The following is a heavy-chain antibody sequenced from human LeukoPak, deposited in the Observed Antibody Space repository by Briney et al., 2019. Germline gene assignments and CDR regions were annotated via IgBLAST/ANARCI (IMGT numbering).Heavy chain of an antibody. CDR1: GYSFTTYA. CDR2: INAGNGNT. V-gene: IGHV1-3*01. D-gene: IGHD5-12*01. Sequence: ASVKVSCKASGYSFTTYAIHWVRQAPGQRLEWMGWINAGNGNTRYSQNFQGRLTLTRDTSANTAYLELSSLRSEDTAVYFCARNPVAAINLDYWSPGTLVTVSS. CDR3: ARNPVAAINLDY. J-gene: IGHJ4*02.